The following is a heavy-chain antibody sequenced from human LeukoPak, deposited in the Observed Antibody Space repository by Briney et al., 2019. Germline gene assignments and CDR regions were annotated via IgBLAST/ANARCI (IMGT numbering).Heavy chain of an antibody. Sequence: GGSPRLSCAASGFTFSSYAMSWVRQAPGKGLEWVSAISGSGGSTYYADSVKGRFTISRDNSKNTLYLQMNSLRAEDTAVYYCAKSLWFGELYLDYWGQGTLVTVSS. CDR1: GFTFSSYA. D-gene: IGHD3-10*01. J-gene: IGHJ4*02. CDR3: AKSLWFGELYLDY. CDR2: ISGSGGST. V-gene: IGHV3-23*01.